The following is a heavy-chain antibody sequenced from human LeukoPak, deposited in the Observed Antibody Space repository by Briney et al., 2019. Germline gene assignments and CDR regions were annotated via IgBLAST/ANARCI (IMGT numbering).Heavy chain of an antibody. Sequence: PSETLSLTCTVSGYSISSGYYWGWIRQPPGKGLEWIGSIYYSGSTYYNPSLKSRVTISVDTSKNQFSLKLSSVTAADTAVYYCARAWGGYVPLRGYYYYMDVWGKGTTVTVSS. CDR1: GYSISSGYY. D-gene: IGHD5-12*01. CDR2: IYYSGST. V-gene: IGHV4-38-2*02. CDR3: ARAWGGYVPLRGYYYYMDV. J-gene: IGHJ6*03.